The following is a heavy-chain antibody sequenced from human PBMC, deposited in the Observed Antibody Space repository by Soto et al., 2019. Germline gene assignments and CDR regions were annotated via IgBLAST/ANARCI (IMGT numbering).Heavy chain of an antibody. Sequence: SVKVSCKASGYTFTSYAMHWVRQAPGQRLEWMGWINAGNGNTKYSQKFQGRVTITRDTSASTAYMELSSLRSEDTAVYYCARDRCSSTSCYYYYGMDVWGQGTTVTVSS. V-gene: IGHV1-3*01. CDR2: INAGNGNT. CDR1: GYTFTSYA. D-gene: IGHD2-2*01. J-gene: IGHJ6*02. CDR3: ARDRCSSTSCYYYYGMDV.